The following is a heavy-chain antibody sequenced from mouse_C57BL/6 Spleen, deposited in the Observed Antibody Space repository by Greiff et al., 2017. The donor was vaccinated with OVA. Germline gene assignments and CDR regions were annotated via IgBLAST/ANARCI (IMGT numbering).Heavy chain of an antibody. D-gene: IGHD1-1*01. CDR1: GFTFSDYG. V-gene: IGHV5-17*01. CDR3: ARGGITTVYFDY. CDR2: ISSGSSTI. J-gene: IGHJ2*01. Sequence: EVKLVESGGGLVKPGGSLKLSCAASGFTFSDYGMHWVRQAPEKGLEWVAYISSGSSTIYYADTVKGRFTISRANAKNTLFLQMTSLRSEDTAMYYCARGGITTVYFDYWGQGTTLTVSS.